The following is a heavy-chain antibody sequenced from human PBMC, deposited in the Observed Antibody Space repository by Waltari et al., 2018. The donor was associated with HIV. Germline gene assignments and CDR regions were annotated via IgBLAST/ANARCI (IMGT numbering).Heavy chain of an antibody. CDR1: VFTFSTFS. Sequence: EVQLVESGGGLVKPGGSLGLSCAASVFTFSTFSINWVRQAPGKGLEWFSSISSRSGYISYADSIKGRFTISRDNAKNSTFLQMDSLRAEDTAVYYCTKVRDGDWNDAFDIWGQGTMVTVSS. D-gene: IGHD2-21*02. V-gene: IGHV3-21*01. J-gene: IGHJ3*02. CDR2: ISSRSGYI. CDR3: TKVRDGDWNDAFDI.